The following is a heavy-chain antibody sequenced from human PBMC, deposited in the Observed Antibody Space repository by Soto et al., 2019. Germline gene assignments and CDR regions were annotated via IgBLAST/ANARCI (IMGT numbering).Heavy chain of an antibody. Sequence: SVKVSCKASGGTFSSYAISWVRQAPGQGLEWMGGIIPIFGTANYAQKFQGRVTITADESTSTAYMELSSLRSEDTAVYYCARSTYYYDSSGLRSFDYWGQGTLVTVSS. J-gene: IGHJ4*02. CDR3: ARSTYYYDSSGLRSFDY. D-gene: IGHD3-22*01. CDR1: GGTFSSYA. CDR2: IIPIFGTA. V-gene: IGHV1-69*13.